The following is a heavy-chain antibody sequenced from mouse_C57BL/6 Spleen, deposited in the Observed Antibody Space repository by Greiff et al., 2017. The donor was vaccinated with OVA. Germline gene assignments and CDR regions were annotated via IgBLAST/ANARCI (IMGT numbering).Heavy chain of an antibody. J-gene: IGHJ4*01. Sequence: QVQLQQSGPELVKPGASVKISCTASGYAFSSSWMNWVKQRPGKGLEWIGRIYPGDGDTNYNGKFKGKATLTADKSSSTAYMQLSSLTSEDSAVYFCARPYSNYYAMDYWGQGTSVTVSS. D-gene: IGHD2-5*01. CDR1: GYAFSSSW. CDR3: ARPYSNYYAMDY. V-gene: IGHV1-82*01. CDR2: IYPGDGDT.